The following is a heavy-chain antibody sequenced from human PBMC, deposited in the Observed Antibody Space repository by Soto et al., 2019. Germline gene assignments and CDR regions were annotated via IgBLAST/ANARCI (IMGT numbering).Heavy chain of an antibody. D-gene: IGHD4-17*01. Sequence: GGSLRLSCAASGFTFSSYGMHWVRQAPGKGLEWVAVIWYDGSNKYYADSVKGRFTISRDNSKNTLYLQMNSLRAEDTAVYYCARVPLRWDDAFDIWGQGTMVTVSS. CDR3: ARVPLRWDDAFDI. CDR1: GFTFSSYG. J-gene: IGHJ3*02. CDR2: IWYDGSNK. V-gene: IGHV3-33*01.